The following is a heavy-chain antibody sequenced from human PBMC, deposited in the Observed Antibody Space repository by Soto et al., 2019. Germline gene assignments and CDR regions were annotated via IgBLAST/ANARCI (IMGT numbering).Heavy chain of an antibody. CDR2: IKQDGSEK. V-gene: IGHV3-7*01. D-gene: IGHD2-15*01. J-gene: IGHJ4*02. CDR1: GFTFSSYW. Sequence: EVQLVESGGGLVQPGGSLRLSCAASGFTFSSYWMSWVRQAPGKGLEWVANIKQDGSEKYYVDSVKGRFTISRDNAKNTLELRMNGLRAEDTAVFYCARHRYCSGGSCLCSDYWGQGTLVTVSS. CDR3: ARHRYCSGGSCLCSDY.